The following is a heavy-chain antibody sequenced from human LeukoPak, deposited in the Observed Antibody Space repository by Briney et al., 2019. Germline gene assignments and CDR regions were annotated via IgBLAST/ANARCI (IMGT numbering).Heavy chain of an antibody. CDR1: GFTFSSYE. D-gene: IGHD6-13*01. CDR2: ISSSGGTI. J-gene: IGHJ6*02. V-gene: IGHV3-48*03. CDR3: ARALFSSWYSGYYYYGMDV. Sequence: PGGSLRLSCAASGFTFSSYEMNWVRQAPGKGLEWVSYISSSGGTIYYADSVKGRFTISRDNAKNSLYLQMNSLRAEDTAVYYCARALFSSWYSGYYYYGMDVWGQGTTVTVSS.